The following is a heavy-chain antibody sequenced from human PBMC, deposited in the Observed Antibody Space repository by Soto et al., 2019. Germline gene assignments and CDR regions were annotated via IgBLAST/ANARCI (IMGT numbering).Heavy chain of an antibody. D-gene: IGHD2-2*03. CDR1: VYRFTTYW. V-gene: IGHV5-51*01. Sequence: PGESLKISCKGSVYRFTTYWIALGRQMPGKGLEWMGIIYPGDSDTRYSPSFQGQVTISADKSINTAFLQWSSLKASDTAMYYCARPQRIGCDAFDIWGQGTMVTVSS. CDR2: IYPGDSDT. J-gene: IGHJ3*02. CDR3: ARPQRIGCDAFDI.